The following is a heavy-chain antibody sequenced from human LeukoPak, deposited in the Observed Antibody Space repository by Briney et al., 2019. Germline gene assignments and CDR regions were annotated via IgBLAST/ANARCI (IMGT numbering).Heavy chain of an antibody. D-gene: IGHD2-15*01. CDR3: ARAGYCSGGSCYSGLFDY. V-gene: IGHV6-1*01. J-gene: IGHJ4*02. Sequence: NRSQTLSLTCAISGDSVSSNSVAWNWIRQPPSRGLEWLGRTYYRSKWYNDYAVSVKSRITINPDTSKNQFSLQLNSVTPEDTAVYYCARAGYCSGGSCYSGLFDYWGQGTLVTVSS. CDR2: TYYRSKWYN. CDR1: GDSVSSNSVA.